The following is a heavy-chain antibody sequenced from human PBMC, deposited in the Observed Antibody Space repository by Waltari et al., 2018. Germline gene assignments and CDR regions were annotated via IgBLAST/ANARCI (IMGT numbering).Heavy chain of an antibody. J-gene: IGHJ6*02. CDR1: GYTLTELS. D-gene: IGHD2-2*02. V-gene: IGHV1-24*01. Sequence: QVQLVQSGAEVKKPGASVKVSCKVSGYTLTELSMHWVRQAPGKGLEWMGGFVPEDGETIYAQKFQGRVTMTEDTSTDTAYMELSSLRSEDTAVYYCVQYCSSTSCYTKDYGMDVWGQGTTVTVSS. CDR3: VQYCSSTSCYTKDYGMDV. CDR2: FVPEDGET.